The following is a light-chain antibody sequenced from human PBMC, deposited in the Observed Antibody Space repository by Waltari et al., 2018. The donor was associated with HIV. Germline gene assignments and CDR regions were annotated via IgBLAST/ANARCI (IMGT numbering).Light chain of an antibody. CDR1: QSISSY. CDR2: AAS. V-gene: IGKV1-39*01. CDR3: QQSYSTS. Sequence: DIQMTQSPSSLSASVGDRVTITCRASQSISSYLNWYQHKPGKAPNLLIYAASSLQSGVPSRFSGSGSGTDFTLTISSLQPEDFATYYCQQSYSTSFGQGTRLEIK. J-gene: IGKJ5*01.